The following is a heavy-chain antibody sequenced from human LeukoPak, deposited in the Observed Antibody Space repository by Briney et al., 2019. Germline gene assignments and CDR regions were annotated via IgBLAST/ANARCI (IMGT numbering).Heavy chain of an antibody. CDR2: ISSSGSTI. CDR1: GFTFSSYE. CDR3: ARVDGTFHD. J-gene: IGHJ4*02. Sequence: GGSLRLSCAASGFTFSSYEMNWVRQAPGKGLEWVSYISSSGSTIYYADSVKGRFTISGDNAKNSLYLQMNSLRADDTAVYYCARVDGTFHDWGQGTLVTVSS. V-gene: IGHV3-48*03. D-gene: IGHD1-1*01.